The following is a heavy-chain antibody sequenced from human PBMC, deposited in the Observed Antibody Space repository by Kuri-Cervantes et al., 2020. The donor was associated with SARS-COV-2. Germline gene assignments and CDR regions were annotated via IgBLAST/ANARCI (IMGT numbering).Heavy chain of an antibody. J-gene: IGHJ4*02. CDR3: ARASVARYYFDY. V-gene: IGHV3-21*01. Sequence: GGSLRLSCVASGFTFSAYTLNWVRQAPGKGLEWVSSITRSSVYISYADSLKGRFTISRDNAKNSLYLQMNSLRAEDTAVYYCARASVARYYFDYWGQGTLVTVSS. CDR1: GFTFSAYT. CDR2: ITRSSVYI. D-gene: IGHD5-12*01.